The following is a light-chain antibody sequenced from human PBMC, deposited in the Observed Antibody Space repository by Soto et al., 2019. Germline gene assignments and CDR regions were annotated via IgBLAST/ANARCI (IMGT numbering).Light chain of an antibody. CDR3: QQYXXXWT. CDR2: AAS. J-gene: IGKJ1*01. CDR1: QGIRND. V-gene: IGKV1-6*01. Sequence: AIQMTQSPSSLSASVGDRVXXXXRASQGIRNDLGWYQQKPGKAPKLLIXAASILQSGVXSRFSGSGSGTEFTLTISSLQPDDFATYYCQQYXXXWTFGQGTKVDIK.